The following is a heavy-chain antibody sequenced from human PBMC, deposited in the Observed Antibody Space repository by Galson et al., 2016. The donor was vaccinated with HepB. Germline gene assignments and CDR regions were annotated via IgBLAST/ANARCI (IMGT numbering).Heavy chain of an antibody. V-gene: IGHV3-23*01. J-gene: IGHJ6*02. CDR1: EFTFSSYA. Sequence: SLRLSCAASEFTFSSYAMSWVRQAPGKGLEWVSAIDSSGHSTYYTDSVTGRFTISRDNSKNTLYLQMNSLRYEDTAVYYCAKAATPVFYYHGMDVWGQGTTVTVPS. CDR3: AKAATPVFYYHGMDV. CDR2: IDSSGHST.